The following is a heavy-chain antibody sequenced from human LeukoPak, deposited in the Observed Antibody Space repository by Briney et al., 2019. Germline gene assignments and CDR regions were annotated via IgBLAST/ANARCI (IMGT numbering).Heavy chain of an antibody. V-gene: IGHV1-69*05. CDR2: VMPLFNTP. D-gene: IGHD1-14*01. CDR1: GDTFNNYI. CDR3: ARVDRHHFYMDV. J-gene: IGHJ6*03. Sequence: SVKVSCMASGDTFNNYIITWVRQAPGQGLEWMGGVMPLFNTPNYAQKFQGRITIITDASTHTSYMELRSLRSEDTAVYSCARVDRHHFYMDVWGKGTTVTVS.